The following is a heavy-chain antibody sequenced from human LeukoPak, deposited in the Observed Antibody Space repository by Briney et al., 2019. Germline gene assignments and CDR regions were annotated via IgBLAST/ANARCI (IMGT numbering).Heavy chain of an antibody. CDR2: IKSDGSEK. CDR1: GFTFSSYW. V-gene: IGHV3-7*04. Sequence: GGSLRLSCAVSGFTFSSYWMTWVRQAPGKGLEWVAQIKSDGSEKYYVDSVKGRFTISRDNAKNSLYLQLNNLRAEDTAVYFCARDRIRLFDYWGQGTLVTVSS. J-gene: IGHJ4*02. D-gene: IGHD2-21*02. CDR3: ARDRIRLFDY.